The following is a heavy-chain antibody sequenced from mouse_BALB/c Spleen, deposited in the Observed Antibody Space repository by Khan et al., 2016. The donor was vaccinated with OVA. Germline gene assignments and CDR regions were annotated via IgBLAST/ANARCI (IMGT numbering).Heavy chain of an antibody. CDR1: GYSFTTYY. D-gene: IGHD1-1*01. V-gene: IGHV1S135*01. CDR3: SIQGTSSWFAY. Sequence: VQLQESGPELMKPGASVKISCKASGYSFTTYYIHWVKQSHGKSLEWIGYIDPFNGSTTYNQKFKGKATLTVDKSSSTAYMHPSSLTSEDSAVYYCSIQGTSSWFAYWGRGTLVTVSA. J-gene: IGHJ3*01. CDR2: IDPFNGST.